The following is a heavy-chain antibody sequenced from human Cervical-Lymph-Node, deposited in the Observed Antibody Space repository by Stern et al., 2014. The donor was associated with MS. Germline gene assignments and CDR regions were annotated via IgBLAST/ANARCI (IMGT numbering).Heavy chain of an antibody. J-gene: IGHJ6*02. CDR2: IYPDDSDI. D-gene: IGHD1-1*01. CDR3: ARPPPRRKWDDPNYGMDV. Sequence: EVQLVQSGAEVKKPGESLKISCKGSGYTFTNNWIAWVRQMPGKGLEWMGIIYPDDSDIRYSPSLQGQVTISADKSISTAYLQGSSRKAADSAVYYGARPPPRRKWDDPNYGMDVWGQGTTVTVSS. V-gene: IGHV5-51*03. CDR1: GYTFTNNW.